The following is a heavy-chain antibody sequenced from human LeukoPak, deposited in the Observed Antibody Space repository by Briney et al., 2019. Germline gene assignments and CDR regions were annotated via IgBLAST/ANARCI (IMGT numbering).Heavy chain of an antibody. Sequence: ASVKVSCKASGYTFTGCYMHWVRQAPGQGLEWMGWINPNSGGTNYAQKFQGRVTMTRDTSISTAYMELSRLRSDDTAVYYCARDLRYSSSWDNFDYWGQGTLVTVSS. CDR1: GYTFTGCY. V-gene: IGHV1-2*02. J-gene: IGHJ4*02. CDR3: ARDLRYSSSWDNFDY. CDR2: INPNSGGT. D-gene: IGHD6-13*01.